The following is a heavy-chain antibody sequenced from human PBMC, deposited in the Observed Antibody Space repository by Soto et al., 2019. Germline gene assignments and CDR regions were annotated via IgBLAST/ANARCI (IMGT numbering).Heavy chain of an antibody. Sequence: QVQLQQWGAGLLKPSETLSLTCAVYGGSFSGYYWSWIRQPPGKGLEWIGEINHSGSTNYNPSLKSRVTISVDTSTNQFSLKLSSVTAADTAVYYCAIQFLSGDYAFSYAFDIWGQGTMVTVSS. CDR3: AIQFLSGDYAFSYAFDI. V-gene: IGHV4-34*01. CDR1: GGSFSGYY. CDR2: INHSGST. D-gene: IGHD4-17*01. J-gene: IGHJ3*02.